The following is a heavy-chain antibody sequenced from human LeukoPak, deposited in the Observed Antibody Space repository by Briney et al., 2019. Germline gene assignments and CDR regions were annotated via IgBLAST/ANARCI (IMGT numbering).Heavy chain of an antibody. D-gene: IGHD3-3*01. Sequence: GGSLRLSCAASGLTFSSYGMHWVRQAPGKGLEWVAFIRYDGSNKYYADSVKGRFTISRDNSKNTLYLQMNSLRAEDTAVYCAKDQGFWSGPTDYWGQGTLVTVSS. V-gene: IGHV3-30*02. CDR1: GLTFSSYG. CDR3: AKDQGFWSGPTDY. J-gene: IGHJ4*02. CDR2: IRYDGSNK.